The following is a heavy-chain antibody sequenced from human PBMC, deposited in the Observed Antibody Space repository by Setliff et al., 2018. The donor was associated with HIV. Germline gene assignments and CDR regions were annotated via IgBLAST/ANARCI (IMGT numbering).Heavy chain of an antibody. CDR2: ISGSGDST. J-gene: IGHJ6*02. D-gene: IGHD3-3*01. V-gene: IGHV3-23*01. CDR1: GFTFGSYA. CDR3: AKTLPTLYPPNDCYFDMDV. Sequence: PGGSLRLSCAPSGFTFGSYAMSWVRQAPGKGLEWVSVISGSGDSTFYVDSLKGRFTIARDNSKNTLYLQMNSLRAEDTAVYYCAKTLPTLYPPNDCYFDMDVWGQGTTVTVSS.